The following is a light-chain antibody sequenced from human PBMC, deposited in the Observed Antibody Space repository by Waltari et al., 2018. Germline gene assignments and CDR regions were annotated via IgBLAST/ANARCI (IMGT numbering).Light chain of an antibody. V-gene: IGKV3-15*01. Sequence: EIVMTQSPATLSVSPGERATLSCRASQSVSSNLAWYQQKPGQAPRLLIYATSPRATGIPARFSGSGSGIEFTLTISSLQSEDFAVYYCQQYNNWPLWTFGQGTKVEIK. CDR1: QSVSSN. CDR3: QQYNNWPLWT. J-gene: IGKJ1*01. CDR2: ATS.